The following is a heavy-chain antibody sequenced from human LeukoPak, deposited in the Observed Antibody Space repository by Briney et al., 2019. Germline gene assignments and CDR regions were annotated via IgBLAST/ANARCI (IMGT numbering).Heavy chain of an antibody. CDR1: GFTFSSYA. CDR3: VPHPGGNFPGFAS. D-gene: IGHD1-26*01. V-gene: IGHV3-23*01. CDR2: AGHSFGTT. Sequence: PGGSLRLSCAASGFTFSSYAMSWVRQAPGKGLEWVSTAGHSFGTTYYADSVKGRFIISRDDSKNTVSLQMSSLRAGDTAIYYCVPHPGGNFPGFASWGQGTLVTVSS. J-gene: IGHJ4*02.